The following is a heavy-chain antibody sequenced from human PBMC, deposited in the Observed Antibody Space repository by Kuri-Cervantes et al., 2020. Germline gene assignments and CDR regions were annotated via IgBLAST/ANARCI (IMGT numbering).Heavy chain of an antibody. CDR1: GFTFSSHG. CDR2: IWYDGSNK. CDR3: ARVGVIVDFDY. J-gene: IGHJ4*02. Sequence: GESLKISCAASGFTFSSHGMHWVRQAPGKGLEWVAVIWYDGSNKYYADSVKGRFTISRDNSKNTLYLQMNSLRAEDTAVYYCARVGVIVDFDYWGQGTLVTVSS. V-gene: IGHV3-33*01. D-gene: IGHD2-21*01.